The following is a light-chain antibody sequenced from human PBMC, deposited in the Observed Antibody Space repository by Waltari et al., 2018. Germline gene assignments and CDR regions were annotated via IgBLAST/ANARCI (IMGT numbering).Light chain of an antibody. CDR2: KVS. J-gene: IGKJ4*01. CDR3: TQGSHWPRT. CDR1: QSPVHSDGNTY. Sequence: DVVLTQSPLSLPVTLGQPASISCWSSQSPVHSDGNTYLSWFHQRPGQSPRRLIYKVSNRDSGVPDRFSGSGSGTDFTLKISRVEAEDVGVFYCTQGSHWPRTFGGGTKVEIK. V-gene: IGKV2-30*02.